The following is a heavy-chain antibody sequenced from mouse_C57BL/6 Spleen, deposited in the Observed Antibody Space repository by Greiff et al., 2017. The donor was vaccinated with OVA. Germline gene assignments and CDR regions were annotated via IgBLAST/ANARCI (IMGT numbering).Heavy chain of an antibody. CDR3: ARGGRGAMDY. CDR1: GFTFSDYG. CDR2: ISSGSSTI. J-gene: IGHJ4*01. V-gene: IGHV5-17*01. Sequence: EVQLVESGGGLVKPGGSLKLSCAASGFTFSDYGMHWVRQAPEKGLEWVAYISSGSSTIYYADTVKGRFTISRDKAKNTLFLQMTSLRSEDTAMYYCARGGRGAMDYWGQGTSVSVSS.